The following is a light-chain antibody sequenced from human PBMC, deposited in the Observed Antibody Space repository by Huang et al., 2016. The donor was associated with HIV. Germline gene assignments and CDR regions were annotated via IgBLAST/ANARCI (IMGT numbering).Light chain of an antibody. Sequence: DIQMTQSPSSLSASVGDRVTITCRASQSIGKYLNWYQHKPGKAPKLLIYAASDVQSGVPSRFSGSGSGTDYTLTISSLQPEDFATYYCQQTYNILWTFGQGTKVEIK. V-gene: IGKV1-39*01. CDR1: QSIGKY. CDR2: AAS. J-gene: IGKJ1*01. CDR3: QQTYNILWT.